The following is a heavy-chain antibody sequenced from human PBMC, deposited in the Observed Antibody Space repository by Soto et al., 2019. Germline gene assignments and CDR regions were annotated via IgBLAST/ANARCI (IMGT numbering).Heavy chain of an antibody. CDR3: AKDFVLRFLGGDFDY. J-gene: IGHJ4*02. D-gene: IGHD3-3*01. Sequence: EVQLLESGGGLVQPGGSLRLSCAASGFTFSSYAMSWVRQAPGKGLEWVSAISGSGGSTYYADSVKGRFTISRDNSKNTLYLQMNSLRAVDTAVYYCAKDFVLRFLGGDFDYWGQGTLVTVSS. CDR1: GFTFSSYA. V-gene: IGHV3-23*01. CDR2: ISGSGGST.